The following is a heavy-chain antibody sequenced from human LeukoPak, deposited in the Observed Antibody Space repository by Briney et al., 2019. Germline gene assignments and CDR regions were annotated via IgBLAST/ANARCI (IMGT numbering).Heavy chain of an antibody. CDR2: INIAGSST. J-gene: IGHJ4*01. Sequence: PGGSLRLSCAASGFSFSRYWMHWVRQAPGKGLVWVSRINIAGSSTAHADSVRGRFTISRDNAKNTLYLQMNSLRAEDTAVYYCARGTLNYYASGNYYNDLGIDYWGQGTLVTVSS. V-gene: IGHV3-74*01. CDR3: ARGTLNYYASGNYYNDLGIDY. D-gene: IGHD3-10*01. CDR1: GFSFSRYW.